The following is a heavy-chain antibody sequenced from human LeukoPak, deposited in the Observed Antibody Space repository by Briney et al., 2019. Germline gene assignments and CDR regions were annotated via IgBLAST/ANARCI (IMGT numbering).Heavy chain of an antibody. D-gene: IGHD1-14*01. CDR1: GFTFDDYA. CDR2: ISWNSGSI. Sequence: GGPLRLSCAASGFTFDDYAMHWVRQAPGKGLEWVSGISWNSGSIGYADSVKGRFTISRDNAKNSLYLQMNSLRAEDMALYYCAKGGAEPYFDYWGQGTLVTVSS. CDR3: AKGGAEPYFDY. J-gene: IGHJ4*02. V-gene: IGHV3-9*03.